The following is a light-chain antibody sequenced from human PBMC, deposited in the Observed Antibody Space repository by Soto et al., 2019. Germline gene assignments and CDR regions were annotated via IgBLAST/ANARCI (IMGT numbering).Light chain of an antibody. CDR3: QQYNSALYT. V-gene: IGKV1-5*01. Sequence: DIQMTQSPSTLSAFVGDRVTITCRASQSIGTWLAWYQERPGKAPKLLIYDASSLESGVPSRFSGSGSGTEFTLTISSLQPDDVATYYCQQYNSALYTFGRGTKLDIK. CDR1: QSIGTW. J-gene: IGKJ2*01. CDR2: DAS.